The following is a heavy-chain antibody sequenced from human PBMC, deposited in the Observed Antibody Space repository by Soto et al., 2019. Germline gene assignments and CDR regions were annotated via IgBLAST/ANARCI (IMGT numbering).Heavy chain of an antibody. V-gene: IGHV5-51*01. CDR2: IYPGYSDX. CDR3: ARPYDAFDI. CDR1: GYSFTSYW. J-gene: IGHJ3*02. Sequence: PGESLKISCKGSGYSFTSYWIGWVRQMPGKVLECMVIIYPGYSDXXXXXXXXXXXXXXSDXXISXXXLXXXXXXXXXTAMYYCARPYDAFDIWGQGTMVTVS.